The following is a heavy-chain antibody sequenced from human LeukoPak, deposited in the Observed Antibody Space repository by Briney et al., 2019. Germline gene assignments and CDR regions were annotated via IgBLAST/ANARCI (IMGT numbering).Heavy chain of an antibody. CDR1: GFTFSSYW. CDR3: ARTSTVVVTVHFDY. V-gene: IGHV3-7*01. J-gene: IGHJ4*02. Sequence: GGSLRLSCAASGFTFSSYWMSWVRQAPGKGLEWVANIKQDGSEEYYVDSVKGRFTISRDNAKNSLYLQMNSLRAEDTAVYYCARTSTVVVTVHFDYWGQGTLVTVSS. D-gene: IGHD2-21*02. CDR2: IKQDGSEE.